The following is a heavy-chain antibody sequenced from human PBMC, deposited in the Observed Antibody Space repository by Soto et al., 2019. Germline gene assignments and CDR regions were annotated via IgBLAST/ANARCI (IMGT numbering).Heavy chain of an antibody. Sequence: SETLSLTCTVSGGSISSYYWSWIRQPPEKGLEWIGYIYYSGSTNYNPSLKSRVTISVDTSKNQFSLKLNSVTAADTAVYYCARVRGATILWFDPWGQGTLVTVSS. CDR3: ARVRGATILWFDP. J-gene: IGHJ5*02. CDR2: IYYSGST. V-gene: IGHV4-59*01. D-gene: IGHD1-26*01. CDR1: GGSISSYY.